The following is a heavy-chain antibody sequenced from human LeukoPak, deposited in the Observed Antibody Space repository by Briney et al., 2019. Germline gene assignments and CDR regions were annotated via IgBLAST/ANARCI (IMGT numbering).Heavy chain of an antibody. D-gene: IGHD2-2*01. CDR1: GDSVSSNSAA. Sequence: SQTLSLTCVISGDSVSSNSAAWNWIRQSPSRGLEWLGRTYYRSTWYDDYAVSVRGRITVNPDTSKNQFSLHLNSVTPEDTAVYYCARRLTQYDCFDPWGQGILVTVSS. CDR3: ARRLTQYDCFDP. CDR2: TYYRSTWYD. V-gene: IGHV6-1*01. J-gene: IGHJ5*02.